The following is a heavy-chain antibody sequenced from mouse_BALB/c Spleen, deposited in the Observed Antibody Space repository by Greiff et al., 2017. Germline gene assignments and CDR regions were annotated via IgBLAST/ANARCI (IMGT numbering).Heavy chain of an antibody. CDR1: GFNIKDTY. CDR2: IDPANGNT. J-gene: IGHJ4*01. CDR3: ARGGYYDVYYAMDY. Sequence: AQLQQSGAELVKPGASVKLSCTASGFNIKDTYMHWVKQRPEQGLEWIGRIDPANGNTKYDPKFQGKATITADTSSNTAYLQLSSLTSEDTAVYYCARGGYYDVYYAMDYWGQGTSVTVSS. V-gene: IGHV14-3*02. D-gene: IGHD2-3*01.